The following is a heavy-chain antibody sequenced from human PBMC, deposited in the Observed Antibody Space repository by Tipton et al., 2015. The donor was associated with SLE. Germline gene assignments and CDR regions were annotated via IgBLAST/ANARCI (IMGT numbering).Heavy chain of an antibody. Sequence: TLSLTCAVYGGSFSGYSWNWIRQPPGKGLEWIAYIHSSGSTNYNPSLKSRVTISADTSKNQFSLKLSSVTAADTAVYYCARGAAYDSGGYVSDFWGQGTLVTVSS. V-gene: IGHV4-59*01. CDR2: IHSSGST. CDR1: GGSFSGYS. CDR3: ARGAAYDSGGYVSDF. D-gene: IGHD3-22*01. J-gene: IGHJ4*02.